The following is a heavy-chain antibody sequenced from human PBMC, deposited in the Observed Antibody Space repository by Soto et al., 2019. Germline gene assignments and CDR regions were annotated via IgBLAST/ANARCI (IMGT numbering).Heavy chain of an antibody. J-gene: IGHJ5*02. D-gene: IGHD3-16*01. CDR2: THYSGFT. Sequence: KPSETLSLTCTVSGGSMRTYYWSWIRQPPGKGLEWVGYTHYSGFTNYNPSLKSRVTISVDTSKNQFSLKLRSVTSSDTAVYYCARGGAPYNWFDPWGQGTLVTVSS. V-gene: IGHV4-59*01. CDR3: ARGGAPYNWFDP. CDR1: GGSMRTYY.